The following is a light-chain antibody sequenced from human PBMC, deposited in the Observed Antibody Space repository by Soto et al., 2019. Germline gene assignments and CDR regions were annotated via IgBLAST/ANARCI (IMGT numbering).Light chain of an antibody. J-gene: IGKJ4*01. CDR2: DAS. CDR1: QYISNY. V-gene: IGKV1-33*01. Sequence: DIQMTQSPSSLSASVGDRVTITCQASQYISNYLNWYQQKPGKAPKLLIYDASNLETGVPSRFNGSGSGTDFTLTMNRLQPGDIATYYCQHYQTLPLTFGGGTKVEIK. CDR3: QHYQTLPLT.